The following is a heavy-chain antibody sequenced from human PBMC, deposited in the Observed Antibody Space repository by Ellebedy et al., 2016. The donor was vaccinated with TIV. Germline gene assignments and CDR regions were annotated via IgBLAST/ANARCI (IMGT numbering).Heavy chain of an antibody. CDR3: ARILTGSQFDY. CDR1: GGSISNEDYY. D-gene: IGHD3-9*01. V-gene: IGHV4-39*01. Sequence: MPSETLSLTCTVSGGSISNEDYYWGWIRQPPGTGLEWVGSLYYNGRTYHNPSLTRRLSIFVDTSKNQFSLQLRSVTAADTAIYYCARILTGSQFDYWGQGTLVTVS. CDR2: LYYNGRT. J-gene: IGHJ4*02.